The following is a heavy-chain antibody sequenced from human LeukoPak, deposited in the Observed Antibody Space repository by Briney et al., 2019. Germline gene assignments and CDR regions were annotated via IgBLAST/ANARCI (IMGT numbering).Heavy chain of an antibody. D-gene: IGHD3-10*01. J-gene: IGHJ4*02. CDR1: GGTFSSYA. V-gene: IGHV1-46*01. CDR2: INPSGGST. Sequence: ASVKVSCKASGGTFSSYAISWVRQAPGQGLEWMGIINPSGGSTSYAQKFQGRVTMTRDTSTTTVCMELSRLRSEDTAVYYCARDWIGYVDYWGQGTLVTVSS. CDR3: ARDWIGYVDY.